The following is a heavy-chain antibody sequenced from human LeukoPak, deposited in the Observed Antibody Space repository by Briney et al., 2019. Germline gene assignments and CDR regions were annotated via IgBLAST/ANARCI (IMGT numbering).Heavy chain of an antibody. CDR1: GFTFSSYA. CDR3: AKSREYQLLSPWDWFDP. Sequence: PGGSLRLSCAASGFTFSSYAMSWVRQAPGKGLEWVSAFSGSGGSTYYADSVKGRFTISRDNSKNTLYLQMNSLRAEDTAVYYCAKSREYQLLSPWDWFDPWGQGTLVTVSS. J-gene: IGHJ5*02. CDR2: FSGSGGST. D-gene: IGHD2-2*01. V-gene: IGHV3-23*01.